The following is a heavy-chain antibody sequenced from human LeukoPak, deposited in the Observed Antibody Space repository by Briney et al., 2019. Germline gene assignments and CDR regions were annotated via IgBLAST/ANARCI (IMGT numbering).Heavy chain of an antibody. CDR1: GGSFSGYY. V-gene: IGHV4-34*01. J-gene: IGHJ5*02. CDR2: INHSGST. CDR3: ARRRPVGSGRTNWFDP. D-gene: IGHD3-10*01. Sequence: SETLSPTCAVYGGSFSGYYWSWIRRPPGKGLEWIGEINHSGSTNYNPSLKSRVTISVDTSKNQFSLKLSSVTAADTAVYYCARRRPVGSGRTNWFDPWGQGTLVTVSS.